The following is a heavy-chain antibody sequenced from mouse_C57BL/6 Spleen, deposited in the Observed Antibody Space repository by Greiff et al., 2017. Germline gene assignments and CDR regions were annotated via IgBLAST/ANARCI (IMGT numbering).Heavy chain of an antibody. V-gene: IGHV3-6*01. CDR3: SNYYGISYEGYAMDY. D-gene: IGHD1-1*01. CDR2: ISYDGSN. Sequence: EVKLVESGPGLVKPSQSLSLTCSVTGYSITSGYYWNWIRQFPGNKLEWMGYISYDGSNNYNPSLKNRISITRDTSKNQFFLKLNSVTTEDTATYYCSNYYGISYEGYAMDYWGQGTSVTVSS. J-gene: IGHJ4*01. CDR1: GYSITSGYY.